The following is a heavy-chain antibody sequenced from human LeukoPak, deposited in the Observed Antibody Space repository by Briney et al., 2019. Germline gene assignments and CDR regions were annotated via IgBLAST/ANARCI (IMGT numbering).Heavy chain of an antibody. D-gene: IGHD1-1*01. J-gene: IGHJ4*02. Sequence: PSETLSLTCTVSGGSISNYYWSWIRQPPGKGLEWIGSISYSGNTNHNPSLKSRVTISVDTSKNQFSLKLSSVTAADTAVYYCTRVGPSLHWKPDYWGQGTLVTVSS. CDR2: ISYSGNT. V-gene: IGHV4-59*01. CDR3: TRVGPSLHWKPDY. CDR1: GGSISNYY.